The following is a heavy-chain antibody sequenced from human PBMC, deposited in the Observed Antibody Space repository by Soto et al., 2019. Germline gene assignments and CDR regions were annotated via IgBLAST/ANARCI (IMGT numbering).Heavy chain of an antibody. CDR3: ARGERGGFDI. J-gene: IGHJ3*02. CDR2: ISGRGTSGSGNVI. D-gene: IGHD1-26*01. Sequence: GGSLRLSCAASGFTFSDYYMTWIRQAPGKGLEWLSYISGRGTSGSGNVIYYADSVKGRFTVSREDAKNSLYLQMNSLRAEDTAVYYCARGERGGFDIWGQGTKVTVSS. CDR1: GFTFSDYY. V-gene: IGHV3-11*04.